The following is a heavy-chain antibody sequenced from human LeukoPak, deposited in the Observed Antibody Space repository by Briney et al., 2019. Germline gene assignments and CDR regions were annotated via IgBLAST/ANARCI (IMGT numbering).Heavy chain of an antibody. CDR3: ARADRLDGGPYLIGP. CDR1: GYSFTDYY. J-gene: IGHJ5*02. Sequence: ASVKVSCKTSGYSFTDYYMHWVRQAPGQGLEWMGWINPNSGGTSSAQKFQGSVTMTRDTYITTVYMEVSWLTSDDTAIYYCARADRLDGGPYLIGPWGQGTLVTVSS. V-gene: IGHV1-2*02. D-gene: IGHD2-21*01. CDR2: INPNSGGT.